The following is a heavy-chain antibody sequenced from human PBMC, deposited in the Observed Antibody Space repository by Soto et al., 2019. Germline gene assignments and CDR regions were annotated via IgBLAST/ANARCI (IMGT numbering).Heavy chain of an antibody. V-gene: IGHV2-5*02. CDR1: GFSLSTSGVG. CDR3: AHSQSSLSYYYGMDV. CDR2: IYWDDDK. D-gene: IGHD3-16*02. J-gene: IGHJ6*02. Sequence: QITLKESGPTLVKPTQTLTLTCTFSGFSLSTSGVGVGWIRQPPGKALEWLVLIYWDDDKRYSPSLKSRLTITKDTSKNPVVLTMTNMDPVDTATYYCAHSQSSLSYYYGMDVWGQGTTVTVSS.